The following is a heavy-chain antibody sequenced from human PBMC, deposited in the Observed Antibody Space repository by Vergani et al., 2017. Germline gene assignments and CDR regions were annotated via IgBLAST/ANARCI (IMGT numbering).Heavy chain of an antibody. CDR3: ARHTTYTDS. CDR1: EYSFGNYW. Sequence: EVELVQSGPEMRKPGESLKISCKGSEYSFGNYWIGWVRQMPGKGLEWMGIIYPADSDTRYGPSFQGQVTISADKSISTAFLQWDSLKASDTALYYCARHTTYTDSCGQGTLVTVSS. J-gene: IGHJ4*02. CDR2: IYPADSDT. V-gene: IGHV5-51*01. D-gene: IGHD1-1*01.